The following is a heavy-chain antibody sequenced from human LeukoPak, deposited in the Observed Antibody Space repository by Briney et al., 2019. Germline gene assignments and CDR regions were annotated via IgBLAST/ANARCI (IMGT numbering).Heavy chain of an antibody. D-gene: IGHD5-18*01. V-gene: IGHV3-64*01. J-gene: IGHJ5*02. CDR3: ARVYSYGWFDP. CDR1: GFTFSSYA. Sequence: PGGSLRLSCAASGFTFSSYAMHWVRQAPGKGLEYVSAISSNGGSTYYANSVKGRFTISRDNSKNTLYLQMGSLRAEDMAVYYRARVYSYGWFDPWGQGTLVTVSS. CDR2: ISSNGGST.